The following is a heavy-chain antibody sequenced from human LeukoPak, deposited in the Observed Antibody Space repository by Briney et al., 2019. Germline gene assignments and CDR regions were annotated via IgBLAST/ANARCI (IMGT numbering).Heavy chain of an antibody. CDR3: AKGSADYYDSSGYYNAFDI. D-gene: IGHD3-22*01. CDR2: ISWNSGSI. V-gene: IGHV3-9*01. J-gene: IGHJ3*02. CDR1: GFTFDDYA. Sequence: PGRSLRLSCAASGFTFDDYAMHWVRQAPGKGLEWVSGISWNSGSIGYADSVKGRFTISRDNAKNSLYLQMNSLRAEDTALYYCAKGSADYYDSSGYYNAFDIWGQGTMVTVSS.